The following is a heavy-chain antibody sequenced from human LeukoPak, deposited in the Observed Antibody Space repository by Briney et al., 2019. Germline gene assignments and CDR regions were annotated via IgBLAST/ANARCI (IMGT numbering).Heavy chain of an antibody. J-gene: IGHJ4*02. CDR3: ARERFHGSGAPRYDY. D-gene: IGHD3-10*01. CDR1: GFTFSDYS. CDR2: ISSSSSYI. Sequence: GGSLRLSCAASGFTFSDYSMNWVRQAPGKGLEWVSSISSSSSYIYYADSLKGRFTSSRDNSKNSLYLQMNTLRAEHPAIYYGARERFHGSGAPRYDYWGQGILATVSS. V-gene: IGHV3-21*01.